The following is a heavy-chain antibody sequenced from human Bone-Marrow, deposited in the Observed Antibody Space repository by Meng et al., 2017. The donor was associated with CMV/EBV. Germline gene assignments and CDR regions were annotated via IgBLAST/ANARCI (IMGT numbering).Heavy chain of an antibody. V-gene: IGHV3-30*02. Sequence: GGSLRLSCAASGFTFSSYGMHWVRQAPGKGLEWVAFIRYEGSNKYYADYVKGRFTISRDNSKNTLYLQMNSLRAEDTAVYYCAKGFDARRYYYGMDFWGQGTTVTVSS. CDR3: AKGFDARRYYYGMDF. D-gene: IGHD6-6*01. CDR2: IRYEGSNK. CDR1: GFTFSSYG. J-gene: IGHJ6*02.